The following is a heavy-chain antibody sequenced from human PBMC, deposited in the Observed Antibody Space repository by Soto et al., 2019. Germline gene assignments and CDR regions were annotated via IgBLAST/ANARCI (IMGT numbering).Heavy chain of an antibody. V-gene: IGHV1-18*01. CDR2: ISAYDGHT. CDR1: GYTFTNYG. D-gene: IGHD3-3*01. J-gene: IGHJ5*02. Sequence: ASVKVSCKASGYTFTNYGITWVRQAPGQGLEWKGWISAYDGHTNYAQRLQGRVSMTTDTSTTTAYMELRSLRSDDTAVYYCARAAGFLGSWGQGSMVTVSS. CDR3: ARAAGFLGS.